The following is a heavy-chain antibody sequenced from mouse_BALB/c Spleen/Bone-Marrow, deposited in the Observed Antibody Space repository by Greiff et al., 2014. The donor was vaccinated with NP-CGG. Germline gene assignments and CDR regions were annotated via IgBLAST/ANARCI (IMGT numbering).Heavy chain of an antibody. Sequence: VMLVESGPGLVAPSQSLSITCTVSGFSLTGYGVNWVRQPPGKGLEWLGMIWGDGSTDYNTALKSRLSISKDNSKSQVFLEMNSLQTDDTARYYCARGEDYDDYYAMDYWGQGTSVTVSS. D-gene: IGHD2-4*01. V-gene: IGHV2-6-7*01. CDR1: GFSLTGYG. J-gene: IGHJ4*01. CDR3: ARGEDYDDYYAMDY. CDR2: IWGDGST.